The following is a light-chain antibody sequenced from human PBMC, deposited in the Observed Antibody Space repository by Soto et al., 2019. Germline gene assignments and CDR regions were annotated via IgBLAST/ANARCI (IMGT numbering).Light chain of an antibody. CDR3: SSHTSGSTRV. CDR1: SCDVGGYDY. Sequence: QSALTQPASVSGSPGQSIAISCTGTSCDVGGYDYVSWYQQHPDKAPKLMIYEVTKRPSGVSNRFSGSKSGNTASLTISGLQPEDEADYYCSSHTSGSTRVFGSGTKLTVL. J-gene: IGLJ1*01. V-gene: IGLV2-14*01. CDR2: EVT.